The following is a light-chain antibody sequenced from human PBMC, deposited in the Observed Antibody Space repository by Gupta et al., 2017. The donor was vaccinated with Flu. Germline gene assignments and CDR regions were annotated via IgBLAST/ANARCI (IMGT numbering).Light chain of an antibody. V-gene: IGKV2-28*01. J-gene: IGKJ4*01. CDR3: MQALQTPLT. Sequence: SSCKSSQSLLQSTGYNYLDWYLQKPGQSPQLLIYLGSTRASGVPERFSGSGSGTDFTLKINRVEAEDVGVYFCMQALQTPLTFGGGTKVEIQ. CDR1: QSLLQSTGYNY. CDR2: LGS.